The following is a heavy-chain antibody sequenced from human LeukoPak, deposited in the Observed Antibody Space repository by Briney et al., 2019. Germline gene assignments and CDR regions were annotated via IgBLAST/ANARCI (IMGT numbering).Heavy chain of an antibody. CDR2: SNYYGTT. D-gene: IGHD6-13*01. V-gene: IGHV4-34*01. CDR3: ARGRQDIAAADAGYYYYMDV. J-gene: IGHJ6*03. CDR1: GGSFSNYF. Sequence: SETLSLTCAVYGGSFSNYFWVWIRQTPGKGLEWIEESNYYGTTNYNASLKSRVTISVDTSKNQFSLKLTSVTAADTAVYYCARGRQDIAAADAGYYYYMDVWGKGTAVTVSS.